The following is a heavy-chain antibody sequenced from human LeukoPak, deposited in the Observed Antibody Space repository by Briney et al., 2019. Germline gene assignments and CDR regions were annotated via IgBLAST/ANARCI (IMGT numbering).Heavy chain of an antibody. CDR3: AKSTRGPGGQLIYGFDP. Sequence: GGSLRLSCAASGFTFSSYWMSWVRQAPGRGLEWVSGISGSGGSTYYADSVRGRFAISRDNPKNTLYVQMNSLRAEDTAVYYCAKSTRGPGGQLIYGFDPWGQGTLVIVSS. J-gene: IGHJ5*02. CDR1: GFTFSSYW. V-gene: IGHV3-23*01. D-gene: IGHD3-16*01. CDR2: ISGSGGST.